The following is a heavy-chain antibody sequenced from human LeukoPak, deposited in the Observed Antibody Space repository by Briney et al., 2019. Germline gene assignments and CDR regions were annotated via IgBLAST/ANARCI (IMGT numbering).Heavy chain of an antibody. Sequence: PGGSLRLSCAVSGFTFSNAWMSWVRQAPGKGLEWVGRIKSKTDGGTTDYAAPVKGRFTISRDDSKNTLYLQMNSLKTEDTAVYYCTTDLGCSGGSCYSFWGQGTLVTVSS. J-gene: IGHJ4*02. V-gene: IGHV3-15*01. CDR3: TTDLGCSGGSCYSF. CDR1: GFTFSNAW. CDR2: IKSKTDGGTT. D-gene: IGHD2-15*01.